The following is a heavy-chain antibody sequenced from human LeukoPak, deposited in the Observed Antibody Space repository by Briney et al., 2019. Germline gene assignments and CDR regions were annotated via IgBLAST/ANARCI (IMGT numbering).Heavy chain of an antibody. V-gene: IGHV4-34*01. CDR2: INHSGST. CDR3: AGTYCSGGSCYPNLN. J-gene: IGHJ4*02. D-gene: IGHD2-15*01. Sequence: PSETLSLTCAVYGGSFSGYYWSWIRQPPGKGLEWIGEINHSGSTNYNPSLKSRVTISVDTSKNQVSLKLSSVTAADPAVYYCAGTYCSGGSCYPNLNWGQGTLVTVSS. CDR1: GGSFSGYY.